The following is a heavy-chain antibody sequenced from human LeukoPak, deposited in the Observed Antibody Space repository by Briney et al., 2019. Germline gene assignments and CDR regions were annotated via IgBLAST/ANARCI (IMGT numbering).Heavy chain of an antibody. D-gene: IGHD2-15*01. V-gene: IGHV1-69*13. CDR3: ARDLGYCSGGSCYARGSWFDP. CDR2: IIPIFGTA. CDR1: GGTFSIYA. Sequence: SVKVSFKASGGTFSIYANSWVRQAPGQGLGWKGGIIPIFGTANYAQKVQGRGTIAADESTSTAYMELSSLRSEDTAVYYYARDLGYCSGGSCYARGSWFDPWGQGALVTVSS. J-gene: IGHJ5*02.